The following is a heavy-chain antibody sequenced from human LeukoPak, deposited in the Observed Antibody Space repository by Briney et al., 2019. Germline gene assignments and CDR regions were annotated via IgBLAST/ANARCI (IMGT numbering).Heavy chain of an antibody. CDR2: IYWNDDK. D-gene: IGHD6-13*01. CDR1: GFSPSTTGVG. Sequence: SGPTLVKPTQTLTLTCTFSGFSPSTTGVGVAWIRQPPGKALEWLAVIYWNDDKRYSPSLKSRLTITKDTSKNHVVLTMTNMDPVDTGTYYCALPPIIAAAGYENYFDYWGQGTLVTVSS. CDR3: ALPPIIAAAGYENYFDY. J-gene: IGHJ4*02. V-gene: IGHV2-5*01.